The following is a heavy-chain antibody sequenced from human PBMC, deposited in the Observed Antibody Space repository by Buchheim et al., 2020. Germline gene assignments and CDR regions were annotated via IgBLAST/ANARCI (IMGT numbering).Heavy chain of an antibody. V-gene: IGHV3-48*03. J-gene: IGHJ6*02. CDR1: GFTFSSYE. D-gene: IGHD3-22*01. Sequence: EVQLVESGGGLVQPGGSLRLSCAASGFTFSSYEMNWVRQAPGKGLEWVSYISSSGSTIYYADSVKGRFTISRDNAKNPLYLQMNSLRAEDTAVYYCARDYIFDSSGYYQGYYYGMDVWGQGTT. CDR3: ARDYIFDSSGYYQGYYYGMDV. CDR2: ISSSGSTI.